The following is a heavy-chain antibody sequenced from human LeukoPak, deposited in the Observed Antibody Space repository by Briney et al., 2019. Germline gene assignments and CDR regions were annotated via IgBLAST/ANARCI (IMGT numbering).Heavy chain of an antibody. CDR1: GGSISSYY. V-gene: IGHV4-59*01. CDR2: IYYSGST. Sequence: SETLSPTCTVSGGSISSYYWSWIRQPPGKGLEWIGYIYYSGSTNYNPSLKSRVTISVDTSKNQFSLKLSSVTAADTAVYYRARDFRDYSNYPSPKRTYYYYYYGMDVWGQGTTVTVSS. D-gene: IGHD4-11*01. CDR3: ARDFRDYSNYPSPKRTYYYYYYGMDV. J-gene: IGHJ6*02.